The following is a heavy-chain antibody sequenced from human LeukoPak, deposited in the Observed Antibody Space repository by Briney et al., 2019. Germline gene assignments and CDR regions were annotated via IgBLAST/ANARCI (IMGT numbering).Heavy chain of an antibody. CDR1: GFTFSSYW. CDR3: AIHPIKQQLVLVDY. D-gene: IGHD6-13*01. J-gene: IGHJ4*02. V-gene: IGHV3-74*01. Sequence: PGGSLRLSCAASGFTFSSYWMLWVRQAPGKGLVWVSRINSDGSSTSYADSVKGRFTISRDNAKNTLYLQMNSLRAEDTAVYYCAIHPIKQQLVLVDYWGQGTLVTVSS. CDR2: INSDGSST.